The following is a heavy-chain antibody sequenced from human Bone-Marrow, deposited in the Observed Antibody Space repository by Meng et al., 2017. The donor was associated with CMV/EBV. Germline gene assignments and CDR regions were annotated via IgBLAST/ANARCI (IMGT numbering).Heavy chain of an antibody. Sequence: FSNAWMNWVRQATGRGLEWVGRIKSKTDGGTTDYTAPVKGRFTISRDDSKNTLYLQMRSLKTEDTAVYFCTTRVPGIAVTGSHAFDIWGQGTMVTVSS. D-gene: IGHD6-19*01. CDR3: TTRVPGIAVTGSHAFDI. CDR2: IKSKTDGGTT. V-gene: IGHV3-15*07. CDR1: FSNAW. J-gene: IGHJ3*02.